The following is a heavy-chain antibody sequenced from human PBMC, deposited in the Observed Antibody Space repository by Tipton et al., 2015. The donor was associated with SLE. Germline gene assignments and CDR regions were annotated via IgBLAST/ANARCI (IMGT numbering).Heavy chain of an antibody. CDR3: AKKFDV. J-gene: IGHJ3*01. CDR2: IKEDGSEK. Sequence: GSLRLSCAASGFTFSSYSMNWVRQAPGKGLEWVANIKEDGSEKYYVDSVKGRFTISRDNAKNSLYLQMNSLRAEDTAVYFCAKKFDVWGQGTMVTVSS. V-gene: IGHV3-7*01. CDR1: GFTFSSYS.